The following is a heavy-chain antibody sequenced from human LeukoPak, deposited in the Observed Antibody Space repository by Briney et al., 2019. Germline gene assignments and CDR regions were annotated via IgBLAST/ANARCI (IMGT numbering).Heavy chain of an antibody. V-gene: IGHV3-23*01. CDR2: ISSGADTT. CDR1: GFTFSNYA. D-gene: IGHD6-19*01. Sequence: GGSLRLSCAASGFTFSNYALSWVRQVPGKRLEWVSAISSGADTTGYADSVKGRFTISRDNSKSTIYLQMNILRAEDTAVYYCAKDLEQSYSGWSTSYDGWGQGTLVTVSS. CDR3: AKDLEQSYSGWSTSYDG. J-gene: IGHJ4*02.